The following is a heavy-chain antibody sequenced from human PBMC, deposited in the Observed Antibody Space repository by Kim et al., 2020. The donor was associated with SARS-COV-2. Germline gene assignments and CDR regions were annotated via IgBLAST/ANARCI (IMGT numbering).Heavy chain of an antibody. Sequence: WYNDYAVSVKSRITINPDTSKNQFSLLLNSVTPEDTAVYYCARGLAAGFDYWGQGTLVTVSS. V-gene: IGHV6-1*01. CDR3: ARGLAAGFDY. D-gene: IGHD6-13*01. J-gene: IGHJ4*02. CDR2: WYN.